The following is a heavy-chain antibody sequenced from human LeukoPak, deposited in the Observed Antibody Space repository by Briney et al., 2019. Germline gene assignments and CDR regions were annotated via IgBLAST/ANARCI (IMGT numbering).Heavy chain of an antibody. CDR1: GYTFTSYY. CDR3: ARVGDSYGYRRYYFDY. J-gene: IGHJ4*02. V-gene: IGHV1-46*01. D-gene: IGHD5-18*01. CDR2: INPSGGST. Sequence: ASVKVSCKASGYTFTSYYMHWVRQAPGQGLEWMGIINPSGGSTSYAQKFQGRVTMTRDTSTNTVYMELSSLRSEDTAVYYCARVGDSYGYRRYYFDYWGQGTLVTVSS.